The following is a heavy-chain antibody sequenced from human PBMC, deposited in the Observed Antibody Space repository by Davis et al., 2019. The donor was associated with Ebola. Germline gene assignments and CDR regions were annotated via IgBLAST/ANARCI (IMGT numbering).Heavy chain of an antibody. D-gene: IGHD2-8*01. CDR1: GFTFSSYW. Sequence: GESLKISCAASGFTFSSYWMNWVRQAPGKGLEWVSSISSSSSYIYYADSVKGRFTISRDNAKNTLYLQMNSLRVEDTAVYYCACYVLGWGQGTLVTVSS. J-gene: IGHJ4*02. CDR2: ISSSSSYI. V-gene: IGHV3-21*06. CDR3: ACYVLG.